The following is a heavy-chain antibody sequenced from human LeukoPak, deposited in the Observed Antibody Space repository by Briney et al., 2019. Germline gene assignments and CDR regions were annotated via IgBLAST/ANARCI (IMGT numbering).Heavy chain of an antibody. Sequence: SETLSLTCTVSGGSISSYYWSWIRQPPGKGLEWIGYIYYSGSTNYNPSPKSRVTISVDTSKNQFSLKLSSVTAADTAVYYCARDPTVTRPYYYGMDVWGQGTTVTVSS. V-gene: IGHV4-59*01. CDR2: IYYSGST. D-gene: IGHD4-11*01. CDR1: GGSISSYY. J-gene: IGHJ6*02. CDR3: ARDPTVTRPYYYGMDV.